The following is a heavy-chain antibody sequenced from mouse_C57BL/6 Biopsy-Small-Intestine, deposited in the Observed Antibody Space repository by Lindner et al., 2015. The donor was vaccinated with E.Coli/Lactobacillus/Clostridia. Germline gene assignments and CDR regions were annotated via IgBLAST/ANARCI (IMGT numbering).Heavy chain of an antibody. Sequence: VQLQESGGDLVKPGGSLNLSCAASGLTFSSYGMSWVRQTPDKRLEWVATISSGGSYTYYPDSVKGRFTISRDNAKDTLYLQMSSLKSEDTAMYYCARHNDYDYDGGFAYWGRGTLVTVSA. D-gene: IGHD2-4*01. V-gene: IGHV5-6*01. CDR3: ARHNDYDYDGGFAY. CDR2: ISSGGSYT. J-gene: IGHJ3*01. CDR1: GLTFSSYG.